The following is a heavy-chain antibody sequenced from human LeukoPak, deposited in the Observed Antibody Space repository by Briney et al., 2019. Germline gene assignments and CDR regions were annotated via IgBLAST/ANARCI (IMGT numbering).Heavy chain of an antibody. CDR2: INAGNGNT. CDR1: GYTFTSYA. V-gene: IGHV1-3*01. CDR3: ASSAVDTAMTEVDYYYYGMDV. Sequence: ASVKVSCKASGYTFTSYAMHWVRQAPGQRLEWMGWINAGNGNTKYSQKFQGRVTITRDTSASTAYMELSSLRSEDTAVYYCASSAVDTAMTEVDYYYYGMDVWGQGTTVTASS. D-gene: IGHD5-18*01. J-gene: IGHJ6*02.